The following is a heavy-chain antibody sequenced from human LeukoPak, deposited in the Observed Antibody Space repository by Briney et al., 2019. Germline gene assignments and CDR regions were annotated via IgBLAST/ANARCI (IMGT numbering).Heavy chain of an antibody. CDR2: IYTSGST. Sequence: PSEALSLTCTVSGGPISSGSYYWSWIRQPAGKGLEWIGRIYTSGSTNYNPSLKSRVTISVDTSKNQFSLKLSSVTAADTAVYYCAREGSYYYFDYWGQGTLVTVSS. V-gene: IGHV4-61*02. D-gene: IGHD1-26*01. CDR3: AREGSYYYFDY. CDR1: GGPISSGSYY. J-gene: IGHJ4*02.